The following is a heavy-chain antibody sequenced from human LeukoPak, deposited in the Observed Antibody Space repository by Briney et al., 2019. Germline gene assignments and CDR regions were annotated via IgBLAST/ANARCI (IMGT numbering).Heavy chain of an antibody. J-gene: IGHJ4*02. CDR1: GFTFSDYY. V-gene: IGHV3-11*01. CDR2: ISSSGSTI. CDR3: ARHSGLRVYSHFDY. D-gene: IGHD3-16*01. Sequence: PGGSLRLSCAASGFTFSDYYVSWIRQAPGKGLEWVSYISSSGSTIYYADSVKGRFTISRDNAKNSLYLQMNSLRAEDTAMYYCARHSGLRVYSHFDYWGQGTLVTVSS.